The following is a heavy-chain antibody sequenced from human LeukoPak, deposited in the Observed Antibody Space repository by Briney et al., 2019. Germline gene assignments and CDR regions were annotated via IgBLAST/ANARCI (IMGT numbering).Heavy chain of an antibody. V-gene: IGHV3-30*03. J-gene: IGHJ6*02. D-gene: IGHD3-3*01. CDR3: FWSGYQAGMDV. Sequence: QSGGSLRLSCAASGFTFSSYGMHWVRQAPGKGLEWVAVISYDGSNKYYADSVKGRFTISRDNSRNTLYLQMNSLRVEDTAVYFCFWSGYQAGMDVWGHGTTVTVSS. CDR1: GFTFSSYG. CDR2: ISYDGSNK.